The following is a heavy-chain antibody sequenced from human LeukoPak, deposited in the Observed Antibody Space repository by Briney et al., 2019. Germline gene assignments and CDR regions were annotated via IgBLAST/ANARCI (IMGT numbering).Heavy chain of an antibody. Sequence: PGGSLRLSCAASGFTFSNFWMNWVRQAPGKGLEWVSYMSISGTTMYYADSVKGRFTISRDNSKTSLYLQMSSLRAEDTAVYYCARGGSSGYHYNAFDIWGLGTMVTVSS. D-gene: IGHD3-22*01. J-gene: IGHJ3*02. V-gene: IGHV3-48*04. CDR3: ARGGSSGYHYNAFDI. CDR1: GFTFSNFW. CDR2: MSISGTTM.